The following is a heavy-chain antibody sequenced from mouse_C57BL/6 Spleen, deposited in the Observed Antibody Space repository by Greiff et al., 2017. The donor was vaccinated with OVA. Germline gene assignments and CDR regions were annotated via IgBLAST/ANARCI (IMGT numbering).Heavy chain of an antibody. Sequence: QVQLKQSGPELVKPGASVKISCKASGYSFTSYYIHWVKQRPGQGLEWIGWIYPGSGNTKYNEKFKGKATLTADTSSSTAYMQLSSLTSEDSAVYYCARDGSGYVDYAMDYWGQGTSVTVSS. V-gene: IGHV1-66*01. CDR3: ARDGSGYVDYAMDY. D-gene: IGHD3-2*02. J-gene: IGHJ4*01. CDR1: GYSFTSYY. CDR2: IYPGSGNT.